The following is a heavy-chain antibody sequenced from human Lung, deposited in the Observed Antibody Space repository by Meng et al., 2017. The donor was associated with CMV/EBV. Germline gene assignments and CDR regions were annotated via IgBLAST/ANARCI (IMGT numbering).Heavy chain of an antibody. CDR1: GYTFPLYY. D-gene: IGHD3-16*01. V-gene: IGHV1-2*02. J-gene: IGHJ3*02. Sequence: ASVKVSCKASGYTFPLYYIHWVRQAPGQGLEWMGWINPNTGGTNSAQKFQGRVTITGDTSISTAYMELSRLNSDDTALYYCARERGLGFRGTNDAFDIWGQGTMVTVSS. CDR2: INPNTGGT. CDR3: ARERGLGFRGTNDAFDI.